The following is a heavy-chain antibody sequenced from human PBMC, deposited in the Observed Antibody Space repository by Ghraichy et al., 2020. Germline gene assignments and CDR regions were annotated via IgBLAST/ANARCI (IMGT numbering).Heavy chain of an antibody. CDR3: ARSIVGAFDF. V-gene: IGHV3-48*02. D-gene: IGHD1-26*01. CDR1: GFTFSSYS. CDR2: ISSSSSTI. J-gene: IGHJ4*02. Sequence: GESLNISCAASGFTFSSYSMNWVRQAPGKGLEWVSYISSSSSTIYYADSVKGRFTISRDNAKNSLYLQMNSLRDEDTAVYYCARSIVGAFDFWGQGTLVTVSS.